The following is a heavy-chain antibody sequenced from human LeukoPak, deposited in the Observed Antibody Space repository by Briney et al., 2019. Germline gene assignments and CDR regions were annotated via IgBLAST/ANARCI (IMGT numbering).Heavy chain of an antibody. CDR2: IYYSGST. CDR1: GGSISSYY. J-gene: IGHJ5*02. V-gene: IGHV4-59*01. Sequence: SETLSLTCTVSGGSISSYYWSWIRQPPGKGLEWIGYIYYSGSTNYNPSLKSRVTISVDTSKNQFSLKLSSVTAADTAVYYCARDGSYLNYYGSGSSRWGNWFDPWGQGTLVTVSS. D-gene: IGHD3-10*01. CDR3: ARDGSYLNYYGSGSSRWGNWFDP.